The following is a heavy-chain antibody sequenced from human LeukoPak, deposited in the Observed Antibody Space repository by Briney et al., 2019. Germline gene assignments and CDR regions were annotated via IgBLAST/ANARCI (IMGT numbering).Heavy chain of an antibody. Sequence: GGSLRLSCAACGFILSTYDIQWVRQVTGKGLEWVSSLGPSGATCCPGSVKGRFTISSDNAKNSLYLQMNSLREEDTALYYCVREGRSMVAFDNWGQGVLVTVSS. D-gene: IGHD5-12*01. CDR2: LGPSGAT. CDR3: VREGRSMVAFDN. J-gene: IGHJ4*02. V-gene: IGHV3-13*01. CDR1: GFILSTYD.